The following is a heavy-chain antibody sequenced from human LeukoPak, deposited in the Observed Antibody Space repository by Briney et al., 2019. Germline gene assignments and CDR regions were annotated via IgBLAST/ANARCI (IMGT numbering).Heavy chain of an antibody. CDR3: ARGTLYRGWSYYLDF. CDR1: GGSISSSSYY. D-gene: IGHD6-19*01. Sequence: SETLSLTCTVSGGSISSSSYYWGWIRQPPGKGLEWIGSVYYSGNTSYNPSLKSRVTISVDMSKNHFSLRLRSVPAADTAMYYGARGTLYRGWSYYLDFWGQGSQVTVSS. J-gene: IGHJ4*02. V-gene: IGHV4-39*07. CDR2: VYYSGNT.